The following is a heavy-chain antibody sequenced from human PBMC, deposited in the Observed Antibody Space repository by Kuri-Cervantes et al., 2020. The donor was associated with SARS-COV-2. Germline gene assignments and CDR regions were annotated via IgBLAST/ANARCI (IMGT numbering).Heavy chain of an antibody. CDR1: GFTFSSYS. CDR2: ISYDGSNK. CDR3: ARGGYGDYGGQAFDY. J-gene: IGHJ4*02. V-gene: IGHV3-30*03. D-gene: IGHD4-17*01. Sequence: GGSLRLSCAASGFTFSSYSMNWVRQAPGKGLEWVAVISYDGSNKYYADSVKGRFTISRDNSKNSLYLQMNSLRAEDTAVYYCARGGYGDYGGQAFDYWGQGTLVTVSS.